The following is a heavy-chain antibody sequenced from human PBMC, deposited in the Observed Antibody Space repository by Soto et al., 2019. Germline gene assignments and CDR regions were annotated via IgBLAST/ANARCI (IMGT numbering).Heavy chain of an antibody. J-gene: IGHJ6*02. D-gene: IGHD6-13*01. CDR2: MNPNSGNT. CDR1: GYTFTSYD. CDR3: ATAYETSIAAAGMDYYGMDV. V-gene: IGHV1-8*01. Sequence: ASVKVSCKASGYTFTSYDINWVRQATGQGLEWMGWMNPNSGNTDYAQKFQGRVTMTRNTSISTAYMELSSLRSEDTAVYYCATAYETSIAAAGMDYYGMDVWGQGTTVTVSS.